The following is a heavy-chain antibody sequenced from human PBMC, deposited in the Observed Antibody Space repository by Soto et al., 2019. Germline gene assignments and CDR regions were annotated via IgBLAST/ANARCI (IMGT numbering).Heavy chain of an antibody. V-gene: IGHV3-30*18. D-gene: IGHD2-2*01. Sequence: PGGSLRLSCAASGFTFSDYYMSWIRQAPGKGLEWVAVISYDGSNKYYADSVKGRFTISRDNSKNTLYLQMNSLRAEDTAVYYCAKGPAIVLVPAAMNYYYGMDVWGQGTTVTVSS. CDR1: GFTFSDYY. CDR3: AKGPAIVLVPAAMNYYYGMDV. J-gene: IGHJ6*02. CDR2: ISYDGSNK.